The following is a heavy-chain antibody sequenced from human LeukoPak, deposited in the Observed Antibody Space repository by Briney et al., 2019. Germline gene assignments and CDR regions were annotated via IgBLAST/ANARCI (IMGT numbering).Heavy chain of an antibody. D-gene: IGHD3-10*01. CDR1: GFTFSSYA. Sequence: GGSLRLSCAASGFTFSSYAMHWVRQAPGKGLEWVAVISYDGSNKYYADSVKGRFTISRDNSKNTLYMQMNSLRAEDTAVYYCASSSDIYGSGSYFNSLGDVWGKGTTVSISS. V-gene: IGHV3-30*04. CDR2: ISYDGSNK. J-gene: IGHJ6*04. CDR3: ASSSDIYGSGSYFNSLGDV.